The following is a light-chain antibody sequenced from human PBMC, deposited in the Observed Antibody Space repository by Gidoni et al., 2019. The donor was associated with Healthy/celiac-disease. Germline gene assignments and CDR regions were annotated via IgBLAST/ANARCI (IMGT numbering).Light chain of an antibody. V-gene: IGKV1-39*01. CDR2: AAS. CDR1: QSISSY. CDR3: QQSYSNPSWT. J-gene: IGKJ1*01. Sequence: DIQMTQSQSSLSASGGDRVTITCRASQSISSYLNWYQQKPGKAPKLLIYAASSLQSGVPSRFSGSGSWTDFTLTISSLQPEDFATYYCQQSYSNPSWTFGQGTKVEIK.